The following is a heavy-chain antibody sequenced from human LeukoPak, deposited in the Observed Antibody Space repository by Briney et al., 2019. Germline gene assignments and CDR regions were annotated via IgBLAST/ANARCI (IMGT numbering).Heavy chain of an antibody. V-gene: IGHV3-53*04. CDR1: GFTVSSNY. J-gene: IGHJ4*02. Sequence: GGSLRLSCAASGFTVSSNYMSWVRQAPGKGLEWVSVIYSGGSTYYADSVKGRFTLSRHNSKNTLYLQMSSLRAEDTAVYYCARVGGYGDYSFSYWGQGTLVTVSS. CDR2: IYSGGST. D-gene: IGHD4-17*01. CDR3: ARVGGYGDYSFSY.